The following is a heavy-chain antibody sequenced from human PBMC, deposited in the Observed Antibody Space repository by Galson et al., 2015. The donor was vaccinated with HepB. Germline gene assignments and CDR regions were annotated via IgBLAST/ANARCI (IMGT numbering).Heavy chain of an antibody. CDR2: MNPGGGTT. D-gene: IGHD3/OR15-3a*01. J-gene: IGHJ5*02. CDR3: ARGGPAPIDP. Sequence: SVKVSCKASGYTFSSYYLHWVRQAPGQGLEWMGRMNPGGGTTTYAPKFQGRITMTRDTSTSTVYMELSSLRSEDTAVYYCARGGPAPIDPWGQGVLVTVSS. CDR1: GYTFSSYY. V-gene: IGHV1-46*01.